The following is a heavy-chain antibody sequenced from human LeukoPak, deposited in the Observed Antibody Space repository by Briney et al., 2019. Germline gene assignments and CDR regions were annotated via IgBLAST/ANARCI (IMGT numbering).Heavy chain of an antibody. CDR1: GYTFTSYG. V-gene: IGHV1-18*01. Sequence: GASVKVSCKASGYTFTSYGISWVRQAPGQGLEWMGWISAYNGNTNYAQRLQGRVTMTTDTSTSTAYMELRSLRSDDTAVYYCARVTYYYDSSGYYPRYFDLWGRGTLVTVPS. D-gene: IGHD3-22*01. CDR3: ARVTYYYDSSGYYPRYFDL. CDR2: ISAYNGNT. J-gene: IGHJ2*01.